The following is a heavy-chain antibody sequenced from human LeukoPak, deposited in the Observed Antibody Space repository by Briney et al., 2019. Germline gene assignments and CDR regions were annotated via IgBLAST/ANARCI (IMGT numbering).Heavy chain of an antibody. CDR2: MSYDGTDK. Sequence: GGSLRLSCAASGLNSISYGMHWVRQAPGKGLEWVALMSYDGTDKNYADSVKGRFTISRDTSKKTLYLQMTSLRAEDTAVYYCAKATSIEVKYGSDWPKGVVRYNYYMDVWGKGTSVTVSS. CDR3: AKATSIEVKYGSDWPKGVVRYNYYMDV. D-gene: IGHD6-19*01. CDR1: GLNSISYG. J-gene: IGHJ6*03. V-gene: IGHV3-30*18.